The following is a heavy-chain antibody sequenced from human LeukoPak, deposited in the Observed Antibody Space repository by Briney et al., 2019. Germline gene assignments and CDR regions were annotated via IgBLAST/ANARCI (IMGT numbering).Heavy chain of an antibody. CDR3: AKVGDYYYMDV. J-gene: IGHJ6*03. V-gene: IGHV4-4*02. Sequence: SGTLSLTCAVPGGSISSSNWWSWVRQPPGKGLEWIGEIYHSGSTNYNPSLKSRVTISVDTSKNQFPLKLSSVTAADTAVYYCAKVGDYYYMDVWGKGTTVTISS. CDR1: GGSISSSNW. D-gene: IGHD2-15*01. CDR2: IYHSGST.